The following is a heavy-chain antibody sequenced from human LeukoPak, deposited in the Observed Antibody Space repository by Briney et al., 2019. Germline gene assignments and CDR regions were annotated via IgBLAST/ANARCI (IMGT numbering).Heavy chain of an antibody. D-gene: IGHD3-10*01. CDR1: GGSISSYY. Sequence: SETLSLTCTVSGGSISSYYWSWIRQPPGKGLEWIGYIYYSGSTNYNPSLKSRVTISVDTSKNQFSLKLSSVTAADTAVYYCARGPDSLIYYGSGSYWFDYWGREPWSPSPQ. CDR3: ARGPDSLIYYGSGSYWFDY. V-gene: IGHV4-59*01. CDR2: IYYSGST. J-gene: IGHJ4*02.